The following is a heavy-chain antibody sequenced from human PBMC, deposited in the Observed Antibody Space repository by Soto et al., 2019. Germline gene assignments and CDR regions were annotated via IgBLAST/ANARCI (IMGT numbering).Heavy chain of an antibody. Sequence: SVKLYCKASGGTFSSYTISWVRQAPGQGLEWMGRIIPILGIANYAQKFQGRVTITADKSTSTAYMELSSLRSEDTAVYYCARVFSGTTSWFDPWGQGTLVTVSS. CDR2: IIPILGIA. CDR3: ARVFSGTTSWFDP. CDR1: GGTFSSYT. D-gene: IGHD1-7*01. J-gene: IGHJ5*02. V-gene: IGHV1-69*02.